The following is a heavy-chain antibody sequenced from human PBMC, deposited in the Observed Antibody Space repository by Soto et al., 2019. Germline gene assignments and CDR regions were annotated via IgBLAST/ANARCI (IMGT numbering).Heavy chain of an antibody. CDR3: ARGSTLGWNPH. CDR2: IYYSGST. D-gene: IGHD2-15*01. J-gene: IGHJ1*01. V-gene: IGHV4-30-4*01. CDR1: GGSISSGDYY. Sequence: SETLSLTCTVSGGSISSGDYYWSWIRQPPGKGLEWIGYIYYSGSTYYNPSLKSRVTISVDTSKNQFSLKLSSVTAADTAVYYCARGSTLGWNPHWGQGTLVTVSS.